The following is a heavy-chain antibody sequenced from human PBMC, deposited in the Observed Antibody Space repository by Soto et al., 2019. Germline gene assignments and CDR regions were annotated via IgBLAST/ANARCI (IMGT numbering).Heavy chain of an antibody. V-gene: IGHV4-30-2*01. CDR3: ARGVPVRFDY. Sequence: SETLSLTCAVSGGSISSGGYSWSWIRQPPGKGLEWIGYIYHSGSTYYNPSLKSRVTISVDRSKNQFSLKLSSVTAADTAVYYCARGVPVRFDYWGQGTLVNVSS. J-gene: IGHJ4*02. CDR1: GGSISSGGYS. CDR2: IYHSGST. D-gene: IGHD4-17*01.